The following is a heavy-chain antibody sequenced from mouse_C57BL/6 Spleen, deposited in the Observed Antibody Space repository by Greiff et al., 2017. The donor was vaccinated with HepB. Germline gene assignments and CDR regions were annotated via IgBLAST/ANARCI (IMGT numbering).Heavy chain of an antibody. D-gene: IGHD1-1*01. V-gene: IGHV1-22*01. CDR2: INPNNGGT. CDR3: ARSLYYYGSSYDWFAY. Sequence: EVQLQQSGPELVKPGASVKMSCKASGYTFTDYNMHWVKQSHGKSLEWIGYINPNNGGTSYNQKFKGKATLTVNKSSSTAYMELRSLTSEDSAVYYCARSLYYYGSSYDWFAYWGQRTLVTVSA. J-gene: IGHJ3*01. CDR1: GYTFTDYN.